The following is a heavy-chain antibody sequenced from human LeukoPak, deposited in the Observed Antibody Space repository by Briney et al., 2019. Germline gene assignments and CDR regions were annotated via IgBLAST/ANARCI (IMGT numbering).Heavy chain of an antibody. CDR2: ISPSGTSI. CDR3: ARNPTDSNYYYYYYMDV. Sequence: GGSLRLSCVASGFTFTTDEMNWVRQAPGKGLEWISHISPSGTSIFYADSVMGRFSISRDNAKKSLSLQMNSLRAEDTAVYYCARNPTDSNYYYYYYMDVWGKGTAVTVSS. J-gene: IGHJ6*03. CDR1: GFTFTTDE. V-gene: IGHV3-48*03. D-gene: IGHD4-11*01.